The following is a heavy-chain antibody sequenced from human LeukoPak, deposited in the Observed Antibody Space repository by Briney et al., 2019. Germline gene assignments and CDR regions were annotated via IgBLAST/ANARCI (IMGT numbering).Heavy chain of an antibody. CDR3: ARTISRDAFDI. CDR1: GGTFSSYA. CDR2: INPNSGGT. J-gene: IGHJ3*02. D-gene: IGHD3-3*02. Sequence: GASVKVSCKASGGTFSSYAISWVRQAPGQGLEWMGRINPNSGGTNYAQKFQGRVTMTRDTSISTAYMELSRLRSDDTAVYYCARTISRDAFDIWGQGTMVTVSS. V-gene: IGHV1-2*06.